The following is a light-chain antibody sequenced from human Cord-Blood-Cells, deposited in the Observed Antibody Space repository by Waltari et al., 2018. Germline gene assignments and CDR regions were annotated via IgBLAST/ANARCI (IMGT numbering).Light chain of an antibody. CDR1: QSVSSSY. J-gene: IGKJ3*01. Sequence: EIVLTQSPGTLSLSPGDRATLSCRASQSVSSSYLAWYQQKPGQAPRRLIYGASSRATGIPDRFSGSGSGTDFTLTISRLEPEDFAVYYCQQYGSSRIFTFGPGTKVDIK. CDR3: QQYGSSRIFT. V-gene: IGKV3-20*01. CDR2: GAS.